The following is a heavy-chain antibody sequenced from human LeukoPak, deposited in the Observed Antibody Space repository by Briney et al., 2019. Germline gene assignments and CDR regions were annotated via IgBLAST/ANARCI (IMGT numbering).Heavy chain of an antibody. D-gene: IGHD2-2*01. J-gene: IGHJ5*02. CDR3: ARDRGVRIDQLPFPDWFDP. V-gene: IGHV3-7*01. CDR2: IKQDGSEK. CDR1: GFTFSSYW. Sequence: GGSLRLSCAASGFTFSSYWMSWVRQAPGKGLEWVANIKQDGSEKYYVDSVKGRFTISRDNAKNSLYLQMNSLRAEDTAVYYCARDRGVRIDQLPFPDWFDPWGQGTLVTVSS.